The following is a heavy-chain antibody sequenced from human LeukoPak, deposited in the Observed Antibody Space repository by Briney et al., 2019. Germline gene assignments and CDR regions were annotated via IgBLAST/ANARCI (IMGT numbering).Heavy chain of an antibody. V-gene: IGHV1-2*06. Sequence: GASVKVSCKASGYTSTGYYMHWVRQAPGQGLEWMGRINPNSGGTNYAQKFQGRVTMTRDTSISTAYMELSRLRSDDTAVYYCARDQPYYYDSSGYPTDQLNWFDPWGQGTLVTVSS. CDR2: INPNSGGT. J-gene: IGHJ5*02. D-gene: IGHD3-22*01. CDR3: ARDQPYYYDSSGYPTDQLNWFDP. CDR1: GYTSTGYY.